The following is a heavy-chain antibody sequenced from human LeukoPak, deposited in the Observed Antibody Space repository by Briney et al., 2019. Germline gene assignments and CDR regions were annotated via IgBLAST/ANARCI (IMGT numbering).Heavy chain of an antibody. J-gene: IGHJ4*02. CDR2: ISSSSSYI. Sequence: GGSLRLSCAASGFTFSSYSMNWVRQARGKGLEWVSSISSSSSYIYYADSVKGRFTITRDNAKNSLYLQMNSLRAEDTAVYYCARDSAAAGPNDYWGQGTLVTVSS. CDR3: ARDSAAAGPNDY. D-gene: IGHD6-13*01. CDR1: GFTFSSYS. V-gene: IGHV3-21*01.